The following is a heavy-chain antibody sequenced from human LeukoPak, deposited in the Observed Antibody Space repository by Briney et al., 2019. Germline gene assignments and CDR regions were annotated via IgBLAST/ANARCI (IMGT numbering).Heavy chain of an antibody. CDR1: GFIFSDYG. V-gene: IGHV3-23*01. D-gene: IGHD3-10*01. CDR3: AKGSTGSNWFDS. J-gene: IGHJ5*01. Sequence: GGSLRLSCAASGFIFSDYGITWVRRAPGKGLEWVSGISGSGANTYFADSVKGRFTISRDNSKNTLYLRMNSLRAEDTALYYCAKGSTGSNWFDSWGQGTLVTVSS. CDR2: ISGSGANT.